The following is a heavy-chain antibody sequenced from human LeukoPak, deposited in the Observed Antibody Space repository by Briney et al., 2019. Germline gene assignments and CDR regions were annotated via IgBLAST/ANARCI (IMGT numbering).Heavy chain of an antibody. CDR2: VYYSGST. CDR1: GGSMSSHY. CDR3: AKHLTNAYYDMIWFDP. V-gene: IGHV4-59*11. D-gene: IGHD3-22*01. J-gene: IGHJ5*02. Sequence: KPSETLSLTCTVSGGSMSSHYWSWIRQPPGKGLEWIVYVYYSGSTNYNPSLKNRVTISVDRSKNQFSLKLNSVTAADTAVYYCAKHLTNAYYDMIWFDPWGQGTLVTVSS.